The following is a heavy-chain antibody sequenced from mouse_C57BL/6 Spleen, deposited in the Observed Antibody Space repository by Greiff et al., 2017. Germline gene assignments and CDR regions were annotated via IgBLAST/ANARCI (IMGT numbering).Heavy chain of an antibody. J-gene: IGHJ3*01. CDR1: GYTFTDYE. CDR2: IDPETGGT. Sequence: VHLVESGAELVRPGASVTLSCKASGYTFTDYEMHWVKQTPVHGLEWIGAIDPETGGTAYNQKFKGKAILTADKSSSTAYMELRSLTSEDSAVYYCTRDWDWFAYWGQGTLVTVSA. CDR3: TRDWDWFAY. D-gene: IGHD4-1*01. V-gene: IGHV1-15*01.